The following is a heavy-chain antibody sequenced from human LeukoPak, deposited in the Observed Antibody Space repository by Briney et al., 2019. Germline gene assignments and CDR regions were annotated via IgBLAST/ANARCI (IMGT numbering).Heavy chain of an antibody. V-gene: IGHV4-38-2*02. D-gene: IGHD5-12*01. J-gene: IGHJ4*02. Sequence: PSETLSLTCTVSGYSISSGYYWSWIRQPPGKGLEWIGEINHSGSTNYNPSLKSRVTISVDTSKNQFSLKLSSVTAADTAVYYCARGARSRGPSKYWGQGTPVTVSS. CDR2: INHSGST. CDR1: GYSISSGYY. CDR3: ARGARSRGPSKY.